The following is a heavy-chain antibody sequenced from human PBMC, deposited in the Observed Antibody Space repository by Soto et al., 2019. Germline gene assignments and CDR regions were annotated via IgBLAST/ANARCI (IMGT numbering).Heavy chain of an antibody. V-gene: IGHV3-30-3*01. D-gene: IGHD3-3*01. CDR1: GFTFSSYA. CDR2: ISYDGSNK. Sequence: PGGSLRLSCAASGFTFSSYAMHWVRQAPGKGLEWVAVISYDGSNKYYADSVKGRFTISRDNSKNTLYLQMNSLRAEDTAVYYCARDTLEYYDFWSGSRNYYGMDVWGQGTTVTVSS. J-gene: IGHJ6*02. CDR3: ARDTLEYYDFWSGSRNYYGMDV.